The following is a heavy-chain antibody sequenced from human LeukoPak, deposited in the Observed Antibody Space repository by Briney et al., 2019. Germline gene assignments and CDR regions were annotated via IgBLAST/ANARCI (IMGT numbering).Heavy chain of an antibody. D-gene: IGHD3-10*01. CDR3: ARDRQWYYYGSGSYYFDY. Sequence: SETLSLTCTVSGYAISSGYYWGWIRQPPGKGLEWIGSIYHSGSTYYNLSLKSRVTISVDTSKNQFSLKLSSVTAADTAVYYCARDRQWYYYGSGSYYFDYWGQGTLVTVSS. V-gene: IGHV4-38-2*02. J-gene: IGHJ4*02. CDR1: GYAISSGYY. CDR2: IYHSGST.